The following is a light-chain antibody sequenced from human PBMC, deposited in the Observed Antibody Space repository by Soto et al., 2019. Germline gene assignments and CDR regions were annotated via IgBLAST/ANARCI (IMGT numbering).Light chain of an antibody. CDR1: QSVSARY. J-gene: IGKJ2*01. V-gene: IGKV3-20*01. CDR3: QRFDNSPPYT. Sequence: EIVLTQSPGTLSLSPGERATLSCRASQSVSARYVAWYQQKPGQAPRLLIYATSSRATGIPDRFSGSGSGTDFSLSISRVEPEDFAVYFCQRFDNSPPYTFGQGTKLEIK. CDR2: ATS.